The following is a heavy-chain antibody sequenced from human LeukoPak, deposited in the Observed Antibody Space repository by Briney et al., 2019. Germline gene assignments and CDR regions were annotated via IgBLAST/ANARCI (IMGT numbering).Heavy chain of an antibody. V-gene: IGHV2-5*01. D-gene: IGHD3-3*01. Sequence: SGPTLVKPTQTLTLTCTFSGFSLSTSGVGVGWIRQPPGKALEWLALIYWNDDKRYSPSLKSRLTITKDTSKNQVVLTMTNMDPVDTATYYCARLPNITIFGVVGPWGQGTLVTVSS. CDR1: GFSLSTSGVG. CDR2: IYWNDDK. J-gene: IGHJ5*02. CDR3: ARLPNITIFGVVGP.